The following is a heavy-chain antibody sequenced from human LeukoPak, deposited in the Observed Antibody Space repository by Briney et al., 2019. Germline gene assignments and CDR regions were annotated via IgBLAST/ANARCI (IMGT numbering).Heavy chain of an antibody. CDR3: ARDFWSGYYFNWFDP. V-gene: IGHV3-30*04. Sequence: GGSLRLSCAASGFTFSSYAMHWVRQAPGKGLEWVAVISYDGSNKYYADSVKGRFTISRDNSKNTLYLQMNSLRAEDTAVYYCARDFWSGYYFNWFDPWGQGTLVTVSS. D-gene: IGHD3-3*01. J-gene: IGHJ5*02. CDR2: ISYDGSNK. CDR1: GFTFSSYA.